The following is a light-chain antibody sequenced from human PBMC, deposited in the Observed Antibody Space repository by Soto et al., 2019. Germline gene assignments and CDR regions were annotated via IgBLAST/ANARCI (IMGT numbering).Light chain of an antibody. CDR2: GNS. CDR3: QSYDSSLSGYV. Sequence: QSALTQPPSVSGAPGPRVTISCTGGNSNIRACYDVHWYQQLPGTAPKLLIYGNSNRPSGVPDRFSGSKSGTSASLAITGLQAEDEADYYCQSYDSSLSGYVFGTGTKVTVL. V-gene: IGLV1-40*01. CDR1: NSNIRACYD. J-gene: IGLJ1*01.